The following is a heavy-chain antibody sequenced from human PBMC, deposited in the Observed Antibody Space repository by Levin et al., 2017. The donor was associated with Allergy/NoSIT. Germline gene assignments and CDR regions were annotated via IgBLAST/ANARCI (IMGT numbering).Heavy chain of an antibody. CDR3: TRDIDF. CDR2: IRRSSSTI. Sequence: GESLKISCAASGFTFSAYSMNWVRQAPGRGLEWISYIRRSSSTIYYADSVKGRFTISRDDAKNSLYLQLNSLRAEDTAIYYCTRDIDFWGQGTLVTVSS. CDR1: GFTFSAYS. V-gene: IGHV3-48*01. J-gene: IGHJ4*02.